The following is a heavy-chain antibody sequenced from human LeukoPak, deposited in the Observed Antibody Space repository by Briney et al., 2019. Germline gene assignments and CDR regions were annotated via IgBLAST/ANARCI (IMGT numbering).Heavy chain of an antibody. CDR1: GGSFSGYY. D-gene: IGHD1-26*01. J-gene: IGHJ4*02. CDR3: ARGPRYSGSYYGY. V-gene: IGHV4-34*01. Sequence: SSETLSLTCAVYGGSFSGYYWSWIRQPPGKGLDWIGEINHSGSTNYNPSLKSRVTISVDTSKNQFSLKLSSVTATDTAVYYCARGPRYSGSYYGYWGQGTLVTVSS. CDR2: INHSGST.